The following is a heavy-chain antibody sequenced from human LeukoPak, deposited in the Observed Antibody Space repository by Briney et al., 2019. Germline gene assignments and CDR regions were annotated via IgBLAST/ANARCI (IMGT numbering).Heavy chain of an antibody. CDR1: GSTLTELS. J-gene: IGHJ4*02. Sequence: GASVKLSCKVSGSTLTELSIHWVRQAPGKGLEWMGGFDPEDGETIYAQKFQGRVTMTDDTSTNTAYMELSSMRSEDTSVYYCASGTLASYFGHWGQGTLSPSPQ. D-gene: IGHD6-25*01. CDR3: ASGTLASYFGH. CDR2: FDPEDGET. V-gene: IGHV1-24*01.